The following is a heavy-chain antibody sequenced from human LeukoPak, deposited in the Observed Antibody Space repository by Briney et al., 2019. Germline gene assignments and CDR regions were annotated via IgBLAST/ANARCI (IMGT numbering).Heavy chain of an antibody. V-gene: IGHV1-58*02. CDR2: IVVGSGNT. CDR3: AAPVLVGYCSSTSCLGAFDI. J-gene: IGHJ3*02. Sequence: GASVKVSCKTSGYTFTNYDINWVRQARGQRLEWIGWIVVGSGNTNYAQKFQERVTITRDMSTSTAYMELSSLRSEDTAVYYCAAPVLVGYCSSTSCLGAFDIWGQGTMVTVSS. D-gene: IGHD2-2*01. CDR1: GYTFTNYD.